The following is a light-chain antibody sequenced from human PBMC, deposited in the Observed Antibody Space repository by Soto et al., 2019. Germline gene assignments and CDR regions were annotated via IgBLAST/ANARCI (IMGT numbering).Light chain of an antibody. V-gene: IGKV3-20*01. J-gene: IGKJ1*01. Sequence: EIVLTQSPGTLSLYPGERATLSCMASQSVSSSYLAWYQQKPGQAPRLLIYGASSRATGIPDRFSGSGSGTDFTLTISRLEPEDFAVYYCQQYGSSQSFGQGTKVEIK. CDR1: QSVSSSY. CDR3: QQYGSSQS. CDR2: GAS.